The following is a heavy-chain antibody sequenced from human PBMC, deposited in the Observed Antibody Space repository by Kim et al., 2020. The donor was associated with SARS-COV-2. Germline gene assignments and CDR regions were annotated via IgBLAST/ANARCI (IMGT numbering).Heavy chain of an antibody. CDR3: ARRIVATTLYNWFDP. J-gene: IGHJ5*02. D-gene: IGHD5-12*01. CDR2: IYYSGST. V-gene: IGHV4-31*03. Sequence: SETLSLTCTVSGGSISSGGYYWSWIRQHPGKGLEWIGYIYYSGSTYYNPSLKSRVTISVDTSKNQFSLKLSSVTAADTAVYYCARRIVATTLYNWFDPWGQGTLVTVSS. CDR1: GGSISSGGYY.